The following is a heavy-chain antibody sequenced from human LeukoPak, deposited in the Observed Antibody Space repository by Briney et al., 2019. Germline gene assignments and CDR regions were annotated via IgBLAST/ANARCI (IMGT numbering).Heavy chain of an antibody. CDR2: IRSSGSII. CDR1: GFTFSFYT. CDR3: ARRTVSTLPYALDV. D-gene: IGHD4-4*01. Sequence: PGGSLRLSCAASGFTFSFYTMNWVRQAPGKGLEWISYIRSSGSIIYYADSVKGRFTISRDSAKNSLFLQMNSLRAEDTAVYYCARRTVSTLPYALDVWGQGTTVTVSS. V-gene: IGHV3-48*01. J-gene: IGHJ6*02.